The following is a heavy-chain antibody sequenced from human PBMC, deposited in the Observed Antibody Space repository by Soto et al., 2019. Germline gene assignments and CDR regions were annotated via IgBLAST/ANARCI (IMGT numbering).Heavy chain of an antibody. CDR2: ISGSGGST. Sequence: GGSLRLSCAASGFTFSNYAVTWVRQAPGKGLEWVSTISGSGGSTYYADSVKGRFTISRDNSKNTLYLQMNSLRTEDTAVYYCAKDQGSSWYEIDYWGQGTLVTSPQ. CDR3: AKDQGSSWYEIDY. D-gene: IGHD6-13*01. V-gene: IGHV3-23*01. CDR1: GFTFSNYA. J-gene: IGHJ4*02.